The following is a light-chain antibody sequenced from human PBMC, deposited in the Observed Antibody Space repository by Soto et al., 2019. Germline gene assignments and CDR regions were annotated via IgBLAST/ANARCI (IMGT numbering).Light chain of an antibody. CDR1: QTISNY. J-gene: IGKJ5*01. CDR3: QQTYSTPIN. V-gene: IGKV1-39*01. CDR2: GAS. Sequence: DIQMTQSPSSLSASVGDRVTITCWASQTISNYLNWYQQIPGKAPKLLIYGASNLQSGVPSRFSGRESGTDFILTISSLQPEDFATYYCQQTYSTPINFGQGTRLEIK.